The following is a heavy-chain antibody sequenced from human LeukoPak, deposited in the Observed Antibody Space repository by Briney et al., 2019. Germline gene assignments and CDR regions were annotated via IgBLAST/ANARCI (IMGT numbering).Heavy chain of an antibody. Sequence: ASVKFSCKASGATFTTYAIIWVRQAPGQGLEWMGWINPNSGGTNYAQKFQGRVTMTRDTSISTAYMELSRLRSDDTAVYYCARDSGSYGYAFDIWGQGTMVTVSS. CDR1: GATFTTYA. CDR2: INPNSGGT. CDR3: ARDSGSYGYAFDI. D-gene: IGHD1-26*01. V-gene: IGHV1-2*02. J-gene: IGHJ3*02.